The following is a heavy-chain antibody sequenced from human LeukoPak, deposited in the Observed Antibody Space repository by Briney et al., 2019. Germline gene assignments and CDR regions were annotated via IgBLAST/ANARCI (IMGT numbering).Heavy chain of an antibody. J-gene: IGHJ4*02. V-gene: IGHV3-30*04. CDR2: ISDDGGNE. D-gene: IGHD6-19*01. CDR3: ARSRWLDAFDY. CDR1: GFTFSRYA. Sequence: GRSLRLSCAASGFTFSRYAMHWVRQAPGMGLAWVAVISDDGGNEYYLESVKGRFTISRDNAKNTLYLQMNSLRADDTAVYYCARSRWLDAFDYWGQGTLVTVSS.